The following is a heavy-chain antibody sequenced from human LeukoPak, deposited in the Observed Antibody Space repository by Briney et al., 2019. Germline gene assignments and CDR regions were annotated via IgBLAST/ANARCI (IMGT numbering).Heavy chain of an antibody. J-gene: IGHJ3*02. V-gene: IGHV3-9*01. CDR1: GFTFDDYA. CDR2: ISWNSGSI. D-gene: IGHD2-21*01. CDR3: AQEANVVGGAFDI. Sequence: GGSLRLSCAASGFTFDDYAMHWVRQAPGKGLEWVSGISWNSGSIGYADSVKGRFTISRDNAKNSLYLQMNGLRAEDTALYYCAQEANVVGGAFDIWGQGTMVTVSS.